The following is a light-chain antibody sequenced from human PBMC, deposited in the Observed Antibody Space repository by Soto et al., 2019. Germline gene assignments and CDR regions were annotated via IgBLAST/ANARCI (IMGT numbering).Light chain of an antibody. CDR2: GAT. CDR3: QQYTTSPGT. Sequence: EIVLTQSPDSLSSSPGERATLSCRAGQTISSTQSVWYQQRPGQATILLFFGATSRATGIPDRFSGSGSGTDFTLTISGLEPEDFAVYYCQQYTTSPGTFGGGTKVAIK. CDR1: QTISSTQ. V-gene: IGKV3-20*01. J-gene: IGKJ4*02.